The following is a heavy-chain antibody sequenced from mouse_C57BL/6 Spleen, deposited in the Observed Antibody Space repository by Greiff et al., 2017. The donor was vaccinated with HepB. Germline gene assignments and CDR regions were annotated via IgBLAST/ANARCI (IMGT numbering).Heavy chain of an antibody. CDR1: GYSITSGYY. CDR2: ISYDGSN. CDR3: AREPRDVGFAY. J-gene: IGHJ3*01. Sequence: EVKLVESGPGLVKPSQSLSLTCSVTGYSITSGYYWNWIRQFPGNKLEWMGYISYDGSNNSNPSLKNRISITRDTSKNQFFLKLNSVTTEDTATYDCAREPRDVGFAYWGQGTLVTVSA. D-gene: IGHD3-3*01. V-gene: IGHV3-6*01.